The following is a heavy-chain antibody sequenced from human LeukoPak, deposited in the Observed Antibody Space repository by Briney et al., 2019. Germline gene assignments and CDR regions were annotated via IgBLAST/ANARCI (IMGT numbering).Heavy chain of an antibody. CDR1: GYTFTGYY. CDR3: AQSGSFMHPQYYFDY. J-gene: IGHJ4*02. D-gene: IGHD1-26*01. Sequence: ASVKVSCKASGYTFTGYYMHWVRQAPGQGLEWMGWINPNSGGTNYAQKFQGRVTMTRDTSISTAYMELSRLRSDDTAVYYRAQSGSFMHPQYYFDYWGQGTLVTVSS. V-gene: IGHV1-2*02. CDR2: INPNSGGT.